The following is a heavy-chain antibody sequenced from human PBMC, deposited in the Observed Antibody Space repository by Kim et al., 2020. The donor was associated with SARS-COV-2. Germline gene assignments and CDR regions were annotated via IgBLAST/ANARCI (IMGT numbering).Heavy chain of an antibody. CDR1: GFTFSNAW. Sequence: GGSLRLSRAASGFTFSNAWMSWVRQAPGKGLEWVGHIKSNTDGGTTDYAAPVKGRFTISRDDSKNTLCLQMNSLKTEDTAVYYCTTDQVAYYYDSSGFSGSDYWGQGTLVTVSS. CDR2: IKSNTDGGTT. V-gene: IGHV3-15*01. CDR3: TTDQVAYYYDSSGFSGSDY. D-gene: IGHD3-22*01. J-gene: IGHJ4*02.